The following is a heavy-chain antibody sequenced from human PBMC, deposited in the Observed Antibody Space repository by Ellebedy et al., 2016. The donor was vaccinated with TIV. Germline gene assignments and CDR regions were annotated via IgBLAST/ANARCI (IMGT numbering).Heavy chain of an antibody. CDR3: AKVGATWDFDY. CDR2: ISYDGSNK. Sequence: GESLKISCAASGFTFSSYGMHWVRQAPGKGLEWVAVISYDGSNKYYADSVKGRFTISRDNSKNTLYLQMNSLRAEDTAVYYCAKVGATWDFDYWGQGTLVTVSS. CDR1: GFTFSSYG. V-gene: IGHV3-30*18. D-gene: IGHD1-26*01. J-gene: IGHJ4*02.